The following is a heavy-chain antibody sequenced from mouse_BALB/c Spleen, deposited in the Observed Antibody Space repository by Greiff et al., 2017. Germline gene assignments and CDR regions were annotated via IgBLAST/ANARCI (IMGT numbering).Heavy chain of an antibody. CDR2: IYPGSGST. J-gene: IGHJ3*01. CDR1: GYNFTSYW. D-gene: IGHD1-1*01. CDR3: ARDYYGSSYVDWFAY. Sequence: VQLQQPGAELVKPGTSVKLSCKASGYNFTSYWINWVKLRPGQGLEWIGDIYPGSGSTNYNEKFKSKATLTVDTSSSTAYMQLSSLASEDSALYYCARDYYGSSYVDWFAYWGQGTLVTVSA. V-gene: IGHV1-55*01.